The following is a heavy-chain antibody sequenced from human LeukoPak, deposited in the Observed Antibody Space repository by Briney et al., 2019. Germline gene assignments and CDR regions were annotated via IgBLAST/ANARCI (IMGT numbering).Heavy chain of an antibody. J-gene: IGHJ4*02. Sequence: GGSLRLSCVVSGFTFSSYEMNWVRQAPGKGLEWVSYISAKSNYIYYADSVKGRFTISRDNAKNSLLLQMNSLRDEDTAVYYCARDKRNYYGSDYWGLGTLVTVSS. D-gene: IGHD3-10*01. V-gene: IGHV3-21*01. CDR3: ARDKRNYYGSDY. CDR2: ISAKSNYI. CDR1: GFTFSSYE.